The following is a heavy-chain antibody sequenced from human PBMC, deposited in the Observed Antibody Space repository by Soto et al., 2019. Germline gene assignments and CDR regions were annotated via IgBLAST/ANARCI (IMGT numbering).Heavy chain of an antibody. CDR2: ISSSSSYI. CDR3: ARGEQWLVSHGMDF. CDR1: GFTFSSYS. V-gene: IGHV3-21*01. Sequence: EVQLVESGGGLVQPGGSLRLSCAASGFTFSSYSMNWVRQAPGKGLEWVSSISSSSSYIYYADSVKGRFTISRDNAKNSLYLQMNSLRAEDTAVYYCARGEQWLVSHGMDFWGQGTTVTVSS. D-gene: IGHD6-19*01. J-gene: IGHJ6*02.